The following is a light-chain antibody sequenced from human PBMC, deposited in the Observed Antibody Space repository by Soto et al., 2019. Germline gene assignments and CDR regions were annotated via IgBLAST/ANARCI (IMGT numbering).Light chain of an antibody. CDR1: QSISNH. Sequence: DIQMTQSPSSLSASVEDRVIITCRASQSISNHLNWYQQKPGKAPKLLIFAASSLQSGVPSRFSGSRSGPDFTLTISSLQPEDFATHYCQQSYSSPPTLGQGTKVDIK. J-gene: IGKJ1*01. V-gene: IGKV1-39*01. CDR2: AAS. CDR3: QQSYSSPPT.